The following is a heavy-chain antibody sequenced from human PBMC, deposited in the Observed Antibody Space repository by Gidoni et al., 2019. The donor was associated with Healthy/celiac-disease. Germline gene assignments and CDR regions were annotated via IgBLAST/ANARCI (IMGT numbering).Heavy chain of an antibody. J-gene: IGHJ6*03. V-gene: IGHV4-34*01. Sequence: QVQLQQWGAGLLKPSETLSLTCAVYGGSFSGYYWSWIRQPPGKGLEWIGEINHSGSTNYNPSLKSRVTISVDTSKNQFSLKLSSVTAADTAVYYCARGRGWELPPRWYYYYMDVWGKGTTVTVSS. CDR3: ARGRGWELPPRWYYYYMDV. D-gene: IGHD1-26*01. CDR1: GGSFSGYY. CDR2: INHSGST.